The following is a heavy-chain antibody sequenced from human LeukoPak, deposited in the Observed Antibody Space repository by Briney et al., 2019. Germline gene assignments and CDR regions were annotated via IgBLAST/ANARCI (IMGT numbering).Heavy chain of an antibody. J-gene: IGHJ4*02. CDR1: GLTFSNAW. V-gene: IGHV3-15*01. CDR2: IKSKTDGGTT. CDR3: TTGYCSGGPCYSSFRFDY. D-gene: IGHD2-15*01. Sequence: GGSLRLSCAVSGLTFSNAWMSWVRQAPGKGLEWVGRIKSKTDGGTTDYAAPVKGKFTISRDDSKNTLYLQMNSLKTEDTAVYYCTTGYCSGGPCYSSFRFDYWGQGLLVTASS.